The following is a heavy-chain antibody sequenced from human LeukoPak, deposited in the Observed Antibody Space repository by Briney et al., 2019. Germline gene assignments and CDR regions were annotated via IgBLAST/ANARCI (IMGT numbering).Heavy chain of an antibody. D-gene: IGHD4-11*01. V-gene: IGHV3-21*01. Sequence: PGGSLRLSCAASGFTFSPYSMNWVRQAPGKGLEWVSSISTSNRYIDYAGSVKGRFTISRDNANNSLHLQMNSLTAEDTAIYYCARASLAVNDAFDIWGQGTMVTVSS. CDR3: ARASLAVNDAFDI. J-gene: IGHJ3*02. CDR1: GFTFSPYS. CDR2: ISTSNRYI.